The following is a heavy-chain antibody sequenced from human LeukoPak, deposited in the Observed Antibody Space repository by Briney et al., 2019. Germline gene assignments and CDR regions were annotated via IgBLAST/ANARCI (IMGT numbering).Heavy chain of an antibody. J-gene: IGHJ4*02. CDR3: ARDFVPYYYDSSGYYY. Sequence: SGGSLRLSCAASGFTVSSNYMSWVRQAPGKGLEWVSLIHSDDSTYYADSVKGRFTISRDNSKNTLYLQMNSLRAEDTAVYYCARDFVPYYYDSSGYYYWGQGTLVTVSS. CDR1: GFTVSSNY. CDR2: IHSDDST. V-gene: IGHV3-53*01. D-gene: IGHD3-22*01.